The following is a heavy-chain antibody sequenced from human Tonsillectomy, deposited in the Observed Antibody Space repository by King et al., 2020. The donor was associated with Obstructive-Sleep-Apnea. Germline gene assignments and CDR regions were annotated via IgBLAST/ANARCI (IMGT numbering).Heavy chain of an antibody. Sequence: VQLQESGPGLVKPSETLSLTCTVSGGSISSYFWSWIRQPPGKRLEWMGYMYYSGSTNYNPSLKRRVTISVDTSKNQFSLKLFSVTAADTAMYFCASRLPPGAFDIWGRGTMVTVSS. CDR3: ASRLPPGAFDI. CDR1: GGSISSYF. V-gene: IGHV4-59*01. J-gene: IGHJ3*02. D-gene: IGHD4-11*01. CDR2: MYYSGST.